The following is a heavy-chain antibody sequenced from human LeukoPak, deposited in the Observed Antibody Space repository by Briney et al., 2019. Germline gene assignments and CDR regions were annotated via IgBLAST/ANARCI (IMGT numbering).Heavy chain of an antibody. CDR3: AEDLDRVVVITQDY. Sequence: PGGSLRLSCAASGFTFSSYAMSWVRQAPGKGLEWVSAISGSGGSTYYADSVKGRFTISRDNSKNTLYLQMNSLRAEDTAVYYCAEDLDRVVVITQDYWGQGTLVTVSS. J-gene: IGHJ4*02. D-gene: IGHD3-22*01. CDR2: ISGSGGST. V-gene: IGHV3-23*01. CDR1: GFTFSSYA.